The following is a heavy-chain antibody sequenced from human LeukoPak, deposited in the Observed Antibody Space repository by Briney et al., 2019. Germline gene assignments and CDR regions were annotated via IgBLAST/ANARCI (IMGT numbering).Heavy chain of an antibody. CDR1: GGSISSSSYY. Sequence: SETLSLTCTVSGGSISSSSYYWDWIRQPPGKGLEWIGSIYYSGSTYYNPSLKSRVTISVDTSKNQFSLKLSSVTAADTAVYYCARLFSQNHGSRLEYWGQGTLVTVSS. CDR3: ARLFSQNHGSRLEY. D-gene: IGHD6-13*01. J-gene: IGHJ4*02. CDR2: IYYSGST. V-gene: IGHV4-39*07.